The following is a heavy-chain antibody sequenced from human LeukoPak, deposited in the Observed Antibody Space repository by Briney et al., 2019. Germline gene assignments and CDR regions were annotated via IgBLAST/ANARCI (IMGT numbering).Heavy chain of an antibody. Sequence: PSETLSLTCTVSGVSISSYYWSWIRQAPGKGLEWIGYIYYGGSTNYNPSLKSRVTISVDTSKNQFSLKVTSVTAADTAVYYCARRAYDGSANYYFDYWGQGTLVTVSS. D-gene: IGHD3-10*01. V-gene: IGHV4-59*08. CDR2: IYYGGST. CDR1: GVSISSYY. J-gene: IGHJ4*02. CDR3: ARRAYDGSANYYFDY.